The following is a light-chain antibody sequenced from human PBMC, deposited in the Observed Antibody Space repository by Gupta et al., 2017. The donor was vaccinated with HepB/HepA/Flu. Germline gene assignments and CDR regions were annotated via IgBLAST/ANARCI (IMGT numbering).Light chain of an antibody. CDR3: VQGTHWPT. V-gene: IGKV2-30*01. J-gene: IGKJ4*01. CDR2: QVS. Sequence: DEVLTQSPLSLPGTLGQTASISCRSSQSLVFSDGNTFLHWFQQRPGQSPRRLLYQVSKRDSGVPERFSGSGSGTDFTLRISRVEAEDVAIYYCVQGTHWPTFGGGTKVEIK. CDR1: QSLVFSDGNTF.